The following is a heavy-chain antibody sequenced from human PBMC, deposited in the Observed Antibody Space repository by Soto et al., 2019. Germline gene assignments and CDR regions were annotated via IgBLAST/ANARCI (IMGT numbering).Heavy chain of an antibody. Sequence: ASAKVSCKASGYTFTSYYMHWVRQAPGQGLEWIGIINPSGGSTSYAQKFQGRVTMTRDTSTSTVYMELSSLRSEDTAVYYCAREFKLFTMVRGPTEHAFDIWGQEKMVTVSS. CDR2: INPSGGST. J-gene: IGHJ3*02. CDR1: GYTFTSYY. CDR3: AREFKLFTMVRGPTEHAFDI. V-gene: IGHV1-46*01. D-gene: IGHD3-10*01.